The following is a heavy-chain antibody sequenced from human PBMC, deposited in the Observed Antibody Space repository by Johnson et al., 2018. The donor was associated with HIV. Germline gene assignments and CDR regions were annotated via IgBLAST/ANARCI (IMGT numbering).Heavy chain of an antibody. Sequence: VQLVESGGGVVQPGRSLRLSCAASGFTFSSYAIHWVRQAPGKGLEWVALVSFDGINKYYADSVKGRFTISRDSSKNTVYLQMNSLRAEDTAVYYCAKDRGAARAFDAFDIWGQGTMVTVSS. CDR2: VSFDGINK. CDR3: AKDRGAARAFDAFDI. V-gene: IGHV3-30*14. J-gene: IGHJ3*02. D-gene: IGHD6-6*01. CDR1: GFTFSSYA.